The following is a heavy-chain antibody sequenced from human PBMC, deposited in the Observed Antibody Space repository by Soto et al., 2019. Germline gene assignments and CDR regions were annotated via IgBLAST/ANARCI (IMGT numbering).Heavy chain of an antibody. CDR2: ISVSGGST. CDR3: ANTYYYDSSGYLPLDF. J-gene: IGHJ4*02. V-gene: IGHV3-23*01. Sequence: GGAWRASWAASGCTFSTEPLIGCRQPPGKRLDWFLAISVSGGSTYYADSVKGRFTISRDNSKNTLYLQMNSLRAEDSAVYYCANTYYYDSSGYLPLDFCGQGTLVTVSS. D-gene: IGHD3-22*01. CDR1: GCTFSTEP.